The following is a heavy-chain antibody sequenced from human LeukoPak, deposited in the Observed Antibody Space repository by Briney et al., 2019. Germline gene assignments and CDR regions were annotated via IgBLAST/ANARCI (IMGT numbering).Heavy chain of an antibody. CDR1: GGTFSSYA. Sequence: GASVKVSCKASGGTFSSYAISWVRQAPGQALEWMGGIIPIFGTANYAQKFQGRVTITADKSTSTAYMELSSLRSEDTAVYYCARTKGISSSWYYFDYWGQGTLVTVPS. CDR2: IIPIFGTA. J-gene: IGHJ4*02. CDR3: ARTKGISSSWYYFDY. D-gene: IGHD6-13*01. V-gene: IGHV1-69*06.